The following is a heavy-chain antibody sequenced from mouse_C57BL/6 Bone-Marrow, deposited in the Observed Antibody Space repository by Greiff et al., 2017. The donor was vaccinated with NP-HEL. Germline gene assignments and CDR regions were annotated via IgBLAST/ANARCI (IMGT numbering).Heavy chain of an antibody. CDR3: ARRRGYYYGSLDY. J-gene: IGHJ2*01. CDR1: GYTFTDYY. Sequence: VQLQQSGPELVKPGASVKISCKASGYTFTDYYMNWVKQSHGKSLEWIGDINPNNGGTSYNQKFKGKATLTVDKSSSTAYMELRSLTSEDSAVDYCARRRGYYYGSLDYWGQGTTLTVSS. CDR2: INPNNGGT. D-gene: IGHD1-1*01. V-gene: IGHV1-26*01.